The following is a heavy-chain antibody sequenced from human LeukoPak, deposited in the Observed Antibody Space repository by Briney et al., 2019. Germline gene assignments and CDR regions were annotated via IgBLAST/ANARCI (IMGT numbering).Heavy chain of an antibody. CDR3: ARSLYGSGSYHEFDY. CDR2: IIPIFGTA. Sequence: SVKVSCKASGYTFTSYGISWVRQAPGQGLEWMGGIIPIFGTANYAQKFQGRVTITADESTSTAYMELSSLRSEDTAVYYCARSLYGSGSYHEFDYWGQGTLVTVSS. J-gene: IGHJ4*02. V-gene: IGHV1-69*13. D-gene: IGHD3-10*01. CDR1: GYTFTSYG.